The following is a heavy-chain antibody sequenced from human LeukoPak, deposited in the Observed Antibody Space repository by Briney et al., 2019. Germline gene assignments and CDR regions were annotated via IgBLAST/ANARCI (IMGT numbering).Heavy chain of an antibody. Sequence: PGGSLRLSCADSGFTYSSYWMTGVRQAPGKGLEWVANVSPEGSEKYFVDSVKGRFTISRDNTKNSLYLQMNSLRAEDTAVYYCARWMVRPGGVRYMGYFDYWGQGTLVTVSS. CDR2: VSPEGSEK. V-gene: IGHV3-7*01. CDR1: GFTYSSYW. J-gene: IGHJ4*02. CDR3: ARWMVRPGGVRYMGYFDY. D-gene: IGHD5-18*01.